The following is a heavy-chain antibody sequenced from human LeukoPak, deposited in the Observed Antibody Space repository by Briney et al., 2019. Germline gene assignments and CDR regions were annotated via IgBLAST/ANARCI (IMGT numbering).Heavy chain of an antibody. CDR3: ARGGASSEWFDP. D-gene: IGHD6-25*01. J-gene: IGHJ5*02. Sequence: SETLSLTCTVSGASISSYYWSWIRQPPGKGLEWIAFIHSSGTSNYNPSLKSRVSISVDTSNNQFSLSVNSVTAADTAVYYCARGGASSEWFDPWGQGTLVTVSS. V-gene: IGHV4-59*01. CDR1: GASISSYY. CDR2: IHSSGTS.